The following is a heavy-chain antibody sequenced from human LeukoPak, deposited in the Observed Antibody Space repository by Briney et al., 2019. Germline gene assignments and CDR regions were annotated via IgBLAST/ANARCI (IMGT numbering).Heavy chain of an antibody. Sequence: GGSLRLSCAASGFTFSSYAMHWVRQAPGKGLEWVGRIKSKTDGGTTDYAAPVKGRFTISRDDSKNTLYLQMNSLKTEDTAVYYCTTETPNYYYYGMDVWGQGTTVTVSS. CDR3: TTETPNYYYYGMDV. J-gene: IGHJ6*02. CDR2: IKSKTDGGTT. CDR1: GFTFSSYA. V-gene: IGHV3-15*07.